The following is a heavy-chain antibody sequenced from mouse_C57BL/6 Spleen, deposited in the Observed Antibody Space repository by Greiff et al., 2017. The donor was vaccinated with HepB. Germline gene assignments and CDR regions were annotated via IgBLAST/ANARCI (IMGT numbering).Heavy chain of an antibody. J-gene: IGHJ1*03. D-gene: IGHD1-1*01. CDR2: ISDGGSYT. Sequence: EVQLVESGGGLVKPGGSLKLSCAASGFTFSSYAMSWVRQTPEKRLEWVATISDGGSYTYYPDNVKGRFTISRDNAKNNLYLQMSHLKSEDTAMYYCARDDHYGSSRYFDVWGTGTTVTVSS. CDR3: ARDDHYGSSRYFDV. CDR1: GFTFSSYA. V-gene: IGHV5-4*01.